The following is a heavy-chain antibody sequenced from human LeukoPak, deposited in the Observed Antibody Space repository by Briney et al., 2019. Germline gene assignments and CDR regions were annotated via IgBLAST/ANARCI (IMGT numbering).Heavy chain of an antibody. CDR2: IIPIFGTA. V-gene: IGHV1-69*13. D-gene: IGHD6-19*01. Sequence: ASVKVSCKASGGTFSSYAISWVRQAPGQGLEWMGGIIPIFGTANYAQKFQGRVTITADESTSTAYMELSSLRSEDTAVYYCARGVYSSGRADVFDIWGQGTKVIVSS. J-gene: IGHJ3*02. CDR3: ARGVYSSGRADVFDI. CDR1: GGTFSSYA.